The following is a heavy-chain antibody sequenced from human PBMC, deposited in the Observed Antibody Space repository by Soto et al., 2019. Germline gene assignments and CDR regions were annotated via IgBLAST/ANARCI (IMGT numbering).Heavy chain of an antibody. CDR3: AKDLGYCSGGSCYRIDY. V-gene: IGHV3-30*18. D-gene: IGHD2-15*01. CDR1: GFTFSSYG. CDR2: ISYEGSNK. Sequence: QVQLVESGGGVVQPGRSLRLSCAASGFTFSSYGMHWVRQAPGKGLEWVAVISYEGSNKYYADSLKGRFTISRDNSKNTLYLQMNSLRAEDTAVYYCAKDLGYCSGGSCYRIDYWGQGTLVTVSS. J-gene: IGHJ4*02.